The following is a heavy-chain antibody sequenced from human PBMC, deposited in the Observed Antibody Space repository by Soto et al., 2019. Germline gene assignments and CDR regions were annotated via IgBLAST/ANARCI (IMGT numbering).Heavy chain of an antibody. CDR2: ILPFLGRT. CDR1: GGTLNTYT. D-gene: IGHD5-18*01. CDR3: ARDVTAMEALYHYDT. V-gene: IGHV1-69*08. Sequence: SVKVSCKASGGTLNTYTISWVRQAPGQGLEWMGSILPFLGRTNYAKKFQGRVTITADQSTSTMELSGLRSEDTALYFCARDVTAMEALYHYDTWGQGTLVTVSS. J-gene: IGHJ5*02.